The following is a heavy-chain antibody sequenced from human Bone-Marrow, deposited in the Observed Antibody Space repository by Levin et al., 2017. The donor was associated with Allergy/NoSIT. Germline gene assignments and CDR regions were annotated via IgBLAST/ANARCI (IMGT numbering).Heavy chain of an antibody. CDR1: GFTFSSYA. V-gene: IGHV3-23*01. D-gene: IGHD6-19*01. J-gene: IGHJ4*02. Sequence: GGSLRLSCAASGFTFSSYAMSWVRQAPGKGLEWVSAISGSGGSTYYADSVKGRFTISRDNSKNTLYLQMNSLRAEDTAVYYCAKDLTQWLTSRIPFFDYWGQGTLVTVSS. CDR3: AKDLTQWLTSRIPFFDY. CDR2: ISGSGGST.